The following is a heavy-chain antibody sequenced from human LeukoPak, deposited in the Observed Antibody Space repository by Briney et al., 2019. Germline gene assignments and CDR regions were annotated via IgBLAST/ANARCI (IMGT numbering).Heavy chain of an antibody. D-gene: IGHD3-22*01. Sequence: SETLSLTCAVYGGSFSGYYWSWIRQPTGKGLEWIGEINHSGGTNYNPSLKSRVTISVDTSKNQFSLKLSSVTAADTAVYYCARGRSGYYSRGGELDYWGQGTLVTVSS. J-gene: IGHJ4*02. V-gene: IGHV4-34*01. CDR2: INHSGGT. CDR1: GGSFSGYY. CDR3: ARGRSGYYSRGGELDY.